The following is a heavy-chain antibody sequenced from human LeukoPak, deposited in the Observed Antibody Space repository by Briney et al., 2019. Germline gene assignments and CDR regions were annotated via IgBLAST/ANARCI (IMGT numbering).Heavy chain of an antibody. CDR2: ISWNSGSI. CDR3: AKDMKVDILTGYFDF. V-gene: IGHV3-9*01. D-gene: IGHD3-9*01. J-gene: IGHJ4*02. CDR1: GLTFVDYA. Sequence: PGGSLRLSCAASGLTFVDYAMHWVRQAPGKGLEWVSGISWNSGSIGYADSVKGRFTISRDNAKNSLYLQMNSLRAEDTALYYCAKDMKVDILTGYFDFWGRGTLDTVSS.